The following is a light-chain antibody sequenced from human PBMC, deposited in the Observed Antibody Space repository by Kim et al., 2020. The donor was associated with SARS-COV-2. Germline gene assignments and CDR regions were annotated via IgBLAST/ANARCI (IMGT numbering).Light chain of an antibody. CDR3: QQYSDYPWT. CDR1: HNINSW. CDR2: QAS. J-gene: IGKJ1*01. V-gene: IGKV1-5*03. Sequence: ASGGDRVTITCRASHNINSWLAWYQQKPGNAPKVLIDQASALKSGVPSRFSGGGSGTEFTLTINSLQSDDFATYHCQQYSDYPWTFGQGTKVDIK.